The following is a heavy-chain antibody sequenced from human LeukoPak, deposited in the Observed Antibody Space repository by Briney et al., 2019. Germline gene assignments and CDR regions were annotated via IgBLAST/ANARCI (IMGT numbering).Heavy chain of an antibody. CDR3: ARASSKQLAGYLPDGFDI. Sequence: GGSLRLSCAASGFTFSSYSMNWVRQAPGKGLEWVSSISSSSSYIYYADSVRGRFTISRDNAKNSLSLQMNSLRADDAAVYYCARASSKQLAGYLPDGFDIWGQGTMVTVSS. J-gene: IGHJ3*02. CDR2: ISSSSSYI. D-gene: IGHD3-9*01. V-gene: IGHV3-21*01. CDR1: GFTFSSYS.